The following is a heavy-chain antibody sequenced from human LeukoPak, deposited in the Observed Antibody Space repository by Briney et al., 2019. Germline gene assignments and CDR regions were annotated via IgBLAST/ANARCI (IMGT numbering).Heavy chain of an antibody. CDR2: INPNSGGT. CDR1: GYTFTGYN. D-gene: IGHD3-16*02. V-gene: IGHV1-2*02. J-gene: IGHJ4*02. CDR3: TKEGVDRY. Sequence: ASVNVSFKASGYTFTGYNMHWVRQAPGQGLEWMGWINPNSGGTNYAQKFQGRVTMTRDTSINTAYMELGRLTSDDTALYYCTKEGVDRYWGQGTLLTVSS.